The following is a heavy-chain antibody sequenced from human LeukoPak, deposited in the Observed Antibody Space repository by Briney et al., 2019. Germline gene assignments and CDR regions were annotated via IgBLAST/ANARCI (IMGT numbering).Heavy chain of an antibody. CDR2: INPNSGGT. CDR3: ARDPGIAAAGYYYYGMDV. J-gene: IGHJ6*02. D-gene: IGHD6-13*01. Sequence: ASVKVSCKASGYTFTGYYMHWVRQAPGQGLEWMGWINPNSGGTNYAQKFQGWVTMTRDTSISTAYMELSRLRSGDTTVYYCARDPGIAAAGYYYYGMDVWGQGTTVTVSS. V-gene: IGHV1-2*04. CDR1: GYTFTGYY.